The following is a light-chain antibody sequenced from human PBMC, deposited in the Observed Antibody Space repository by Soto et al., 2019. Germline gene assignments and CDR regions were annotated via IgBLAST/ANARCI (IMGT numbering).Light chain of an antibody. Sequence: QSVLTQPASVSGSPGQSITISCTGTSSDFGNYNLVSWYQQHPGKVPKLILFEVNKRPSGVSGRFSGSKSGNTASLTISGLQAEDEADYYCSSCTSSSTPLYVFGTGTKVTV. CDR3: SSCTSSSTPLYV. CDR2: EVN. V-gene: IGLV2-14*02. CDR1: SSDFGNYNL. J-gene: IGLJ1*01.